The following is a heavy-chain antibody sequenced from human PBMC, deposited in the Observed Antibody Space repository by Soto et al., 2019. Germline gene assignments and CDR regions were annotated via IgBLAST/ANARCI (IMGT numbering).Heavy chain of an antibody. CDR3: ARAPDSSCWPYYYGMDV. Sequence: QVQLVQSGAEVKKPGYSVKVSCKASGGTFSSYAISWVRQAPGQGLEWMGGIIPIFGTANYAQKFQGRVTNTADESTSTSYMELSRLRSADTAVYYCARAPDSSCWPYYYGMDVWGQGTTVTVS. CDR1: GGTFSSYA. V-gene: IGHV1-69*01. D-gene: IGHD6-13*01. J-gene: IGHJ6*02. CDR2: IIPIFGTA.